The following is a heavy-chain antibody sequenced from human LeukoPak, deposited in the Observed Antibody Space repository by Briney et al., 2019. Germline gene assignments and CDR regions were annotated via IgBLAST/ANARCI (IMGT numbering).Heavy chain of an antibody. CDR2: IKQDGSEK. CDR3: ARDPGDYFGGY. Sequence: GGSLRLSCVASGFTFSSYWMSWVRQAPGKGLEGVANIKQDGSEKYYVDSVKGRFTISRDNTKNSLYLQMSSLRAEDTAVFYCARDPGDYFGGYWGQGTLVTVSS. V-gene: IGHV3-7*01. D-gene: IGHD4-17*01. J-gene: IGHJ4*02. CDR1: GFTFSSYW.